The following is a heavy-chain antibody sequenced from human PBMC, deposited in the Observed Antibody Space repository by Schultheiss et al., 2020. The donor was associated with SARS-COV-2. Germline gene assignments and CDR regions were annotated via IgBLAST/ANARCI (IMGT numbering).Heavy chain of an antibody. D-gene: IGHD1-1*01. CDR2: INNDGSSA. CDR1: GFTFSSYW. V-gene: IGHV3-74*01. J-gene: IGHJ6*03. CDR3: VRETTRIVRSRYYSYMDV. Sequence: GESLKISCAASGFTFSSYWMHWVRQAPGKGLVWVSRINNDGSSATYADSVRGRLTISRDNAKNTVYLQMNSLRAEDTAVYYCVRETTRIVRSRYYSYMDVWGKGTTVTVSS.